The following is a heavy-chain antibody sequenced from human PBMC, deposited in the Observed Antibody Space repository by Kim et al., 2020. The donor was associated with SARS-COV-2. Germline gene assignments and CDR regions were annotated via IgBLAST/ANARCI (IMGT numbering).Heavy chain of an antibody. V-gene: IGHV3-15*01. J-gene: IGHJ4*02. Sequence: APVKCRFTISRDDSKNTLYLQMNSLKTEDTAVYYCTTDSITMVRGVITDYWGQGTLVTVSS. CDR3: TTDSITMVRGVITDY. D-gene: IGHD3-10*01.